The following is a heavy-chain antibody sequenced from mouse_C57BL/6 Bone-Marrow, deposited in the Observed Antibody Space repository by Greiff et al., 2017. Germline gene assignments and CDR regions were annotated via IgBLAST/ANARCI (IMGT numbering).Heavy chain of an antibody. CDR1: GFNIQNTY. V-gene: IGHV14-3*01. Sequence: VQLQQSVAELVRPGASVKLSCTASGFNIQNTYMHWVKQRPAQGLAWIGRIDPANGNTKYAPKFQGKATITADTSSNTAYLQLSSLTSEDTAIYYCASHGYDGNYGGQGTTLTVSS. CDR2: IDPANGNT. CDR3: ASHGYDGNY. J-gene: IGHJ2*01. D-gene: IGHD2-2*01.